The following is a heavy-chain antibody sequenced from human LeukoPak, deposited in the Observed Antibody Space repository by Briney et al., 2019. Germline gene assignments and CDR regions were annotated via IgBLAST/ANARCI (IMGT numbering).Heavy chain of an antibody. D-gene: IGHD2-15*01. CDR1: GXTFSSYA. V-gene: IGHV3-30-3*01. Sequence: GGSLRLSCAASGXTFSSYAMHWVRQAPGKGLEWVAVISYDGSNKYYADSVKGRFTISRDNSKNTLYLQMNSLRAEDTAVYYCARDCGGSCLEVNDAFDIWGQGTMVTVSS. CDR2: ISYDGSNK. CDR3: ARDCGGSCLEVNDAFDI. J-gene: IGHJ3*02.